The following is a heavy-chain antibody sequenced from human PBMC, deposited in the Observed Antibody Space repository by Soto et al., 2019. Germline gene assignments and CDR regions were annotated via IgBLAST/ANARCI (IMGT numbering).Heavy chain of an antibody. CDR1: GYAFTSYG. Sequence: ASVKVSCKASGYAFTSYGISWARQAPGQGLEWMGWISAYNGNTNYAQKLQGRVTMTTDTSTSTAYMELRSLRSDDTAVYYCARRRVYSGTREYYYYYGMDVWGQGTTVTVSS. CDR3: ARRRVYSGTREYYYYYGMDV. V-gene: IGHV1-18*01. CDR2: ISAYNGNT. D-gene: IGHD1-26*01. J-gene: IGHJ6*02.